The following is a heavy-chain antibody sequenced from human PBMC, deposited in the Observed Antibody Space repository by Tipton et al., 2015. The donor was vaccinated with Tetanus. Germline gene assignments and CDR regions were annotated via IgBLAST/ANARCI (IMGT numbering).Heavy chain of an antibody. CDR2: IYFTGTT. CDR3: ARDSYYSSRWSVADY. Sequence: TLSLTCTVSGDSISSGDFYWSWIRQHPGKGLEWIGYIYFTGTTYYNPSLESRLTISIDTSKNQFSLELTSVTAADTAVYYCARDSYYSSRWSVADYWGQGTLVTVSS. CDR1: GDSISSGDFY. J-gene: IGHJ4*02. V-gene: IGHV4-31*03. D-gene: IGHD3-22*01.